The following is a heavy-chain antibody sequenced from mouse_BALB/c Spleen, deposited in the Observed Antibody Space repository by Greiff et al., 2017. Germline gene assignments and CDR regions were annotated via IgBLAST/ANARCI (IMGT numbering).Heavy chain of an antibody. Sequence: DVKLQESGAELVKPGASVKLSCTASGFNIKDTYMHWVKQRPDQGLEWIGRIDPANGNTKYDPKFQGKATITADTSSNTAYLQLSSLTSEDTAVYYCARFGFYAMDYWGQGTSVTVSS. CDR1: GFNIKDTY. CDR3: ARFGFYAMDY. V-gene: IGHV14-3*02. D-gene: IGHD2-2*01. J-gene: IGHJ4*01. CDR2: IDPANGNT.